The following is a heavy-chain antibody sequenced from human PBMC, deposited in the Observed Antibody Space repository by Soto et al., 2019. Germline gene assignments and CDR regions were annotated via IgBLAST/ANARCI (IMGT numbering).Heavy chain of an antibody. CDR2: ISSNGGST. CDR1: GFTFSSYA. Sequence: PGGSLRLSCAASGFTFSSYAMHWVRQAPGKGLEYVSAISSNGGSTYYANSVKGRFTISRDNSKNTLYLQMGSLRAEDMAVYYCARDHGSGSYYLGWFDPWGQGTLVTVSS. CDR3: ARDHGSGSYYLGWFDP. D-gene: IGHD3-10*01. J-gene: IGHJ5*02. V-gene: IGHV3-64*01.